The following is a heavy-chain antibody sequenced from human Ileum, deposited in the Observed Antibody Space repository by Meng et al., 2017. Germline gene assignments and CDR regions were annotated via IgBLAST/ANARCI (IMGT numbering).Heavy chain of an antibody. D-gene: IGHD6-19*01. Sequence: QLQGWGPGLLQPSETLSLTGSVSGASISSGNWWSWVRQSPGKGLEWIGEMYHSGTTNYNPSLKSRVTISLDTSKNQLSLKLTSVTAADTAVYYCARHIGVPGTRGFDYWGQGTLVTVSS. V-gene: IGHV4-4*02. CDR1: GASISSGNW. CDR2: MYHSGTT. CDR3: ARHIGVPGTRGFDY. J-gene: IGHJ4*02.